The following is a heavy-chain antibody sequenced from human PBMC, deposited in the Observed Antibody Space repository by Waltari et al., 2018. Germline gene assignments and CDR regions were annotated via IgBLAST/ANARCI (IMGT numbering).Heavy chain of an antibody. V-gene: IGHV4-38-2*01. J-gene: IGHJ4*02. CDR2: IYHSGST. CDR1: GYSISSGYY. CDR3: ARQIAYSTDY. D-gene: IGHD6-13*01. Sequence: QVQLQESGPGLVKPSETLSLTCAVSGYSISSGYYWGWIRQPPGKGLGWIGSIYHSGSTYYNPSLKSRVTISVDTSKNQFSLKLSSLTAADTAVYYCARQIAYSTDYWGQGTLVTVSS.